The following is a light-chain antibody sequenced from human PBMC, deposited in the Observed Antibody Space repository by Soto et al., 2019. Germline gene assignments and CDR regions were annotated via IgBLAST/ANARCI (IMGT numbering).Light chain of an antibody. CDR2: YAS. Sequence: DIVLTQSPGTLSLSPGERATLSCRASQSVSSSYLAWYQQKPGQAPRLLISYASTGATGIPARFSGSGSGTDFTLTINSLQSEDFAIYYCQQYDYWPVTFGGGTKVDIK. V-gene: IGKV3-20*01. J-gene: IGKJ4*01. CDR3: QQYDYWPVT. CDR1: QSVSSSY.